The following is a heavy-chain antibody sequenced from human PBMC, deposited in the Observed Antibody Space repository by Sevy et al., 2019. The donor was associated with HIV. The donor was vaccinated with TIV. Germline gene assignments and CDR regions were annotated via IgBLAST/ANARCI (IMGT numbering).Heavy chain of an antibody. CDR2: MNPNSGNT. CDR3: ARSDWSSGWYYYYYYYGMDV. Sequence: ASVKVSCKASGYTFTSYDINWVRQATGQGLEWMGWMNPNSGNTGYAQKFQGRVTMTRNTSISTAYMGLSSLRSEDTAVYYCARSDWSSGWYYYYYYYGMDVWGQGTTVTVSS. D-gene: IGHD6-19*01. CDR1: GYTFTSYD. J-gene: IGHJ6*02. V-gene: IGHV1-8*01.